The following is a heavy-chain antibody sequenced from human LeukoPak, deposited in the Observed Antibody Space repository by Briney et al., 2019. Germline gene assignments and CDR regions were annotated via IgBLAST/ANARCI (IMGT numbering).Heavy chain of an antibody. CDR3: ASVRCSATSCYEFYFDY. CDR1: GGSIRSYY. J-gene: IGHJ4*02. Sequence: SETLSLPCTVSGGSIRSYYWSWIRKPPGKALEWMGYMFYSGSTSYNPSLKSRVTKSVDTSKNQFSLKLSSVTAADTAVYYCASVRCSATSCYEFYFDYWGQGTLVAVSS. CDR2: MFYSGST. D-gene: IGHD2-2*01. V-gene: IGHV4-59*01.